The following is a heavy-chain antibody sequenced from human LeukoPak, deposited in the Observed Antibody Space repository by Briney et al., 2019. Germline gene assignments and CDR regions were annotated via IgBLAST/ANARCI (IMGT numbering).Heavy chain of an antibody. CDR2: ITSSSST. D-gene: IGHD3-10*01. Sequence: GGSLRLSCAASGLSFSDHYMSWIRQAPGKGLEWVSYITSSSSTNYADSVKGRFTISRDNAKNSLYLQMNSLRAEDTAVYYCARGHSGLDYWGQGTLVTVSS. CDR3: ARGHSGLDY. V-gene: IGHV3-11*05. J-gene: IGHJ4*02. CDR1: GLSFSDHY.